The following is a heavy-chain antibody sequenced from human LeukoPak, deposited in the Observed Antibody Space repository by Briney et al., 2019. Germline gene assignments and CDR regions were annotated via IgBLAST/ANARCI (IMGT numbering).Heavy chain of an antibody. V-gene: IGHV4-30-4*01. Sequence: SETLSLTCTVSGDSISSGDYYWSWIRQPQGKGLEWVGFSRHSSSSYHNPSLKSRVIMSVDMSKNQFSLKLSSVTAADTAVYFCARAKVSSWDNPLDYWGQGTLVTVSS. J-gene: IGHJ4*02. D-gene: IGHD6-13*01. CDR2: SRHSSSS. CDR3: ARAKVSSWDNPLDY. CDR1: GDSISSGDYY.